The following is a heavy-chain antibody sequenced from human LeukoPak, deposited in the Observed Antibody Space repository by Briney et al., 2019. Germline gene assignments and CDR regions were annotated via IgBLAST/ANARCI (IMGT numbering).Heavy chain of an antibody. J-gene: IGHJ4*02. CDR3: ARSLLGYYYDSSGYFDY. CDR2: IYYSGST. Sequence: SQTLSLTCTVSGGSISSGGYYWSWIRQHPGKGLEWIGYIYYSGSTYYNPSLKSRVTISVDTSKNQFSLKLSSVTAADTAVYYCARSLLGYYYDSSGYFDYWGQGTLVTVSS. CDR1: GGSISSGGYY. V-gene: IGHV4-31*03. D-gene: IGHD3-22*01.